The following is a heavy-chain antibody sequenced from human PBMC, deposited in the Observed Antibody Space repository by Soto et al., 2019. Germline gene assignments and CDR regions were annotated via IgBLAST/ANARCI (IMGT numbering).Heavy chain of an antibody. V-gene: IGHV3-11*05. Sequence: QVQLVESGGGLVRPGGSLRLSCEASGFTFRDYYMTWFRQAPGKGLEWLSYIDSSTKYTNYADSVKGRFTISRDNAKNSRYLQMNSLRADDTAVECCAGEYDYTMDVWGQGTMVTVSS. CDR2: IDSSTKYT. CDR1: GFTFRDYY. CDR3: AGEYDYTMDV. J-gene: IGHJ6*02.